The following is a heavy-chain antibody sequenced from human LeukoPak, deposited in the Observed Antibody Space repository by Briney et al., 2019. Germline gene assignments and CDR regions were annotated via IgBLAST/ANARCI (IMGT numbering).Heavy chain of an antibody. CDR2: INPSGGST. D-gene: IGHD1-26*01. Sequence: ASVKVSCKASGGTFSSYAISLVRQAPGQGLEWMGIINPSGGSTSYAQKFQGRVTMTRDTSTSTVYMELSSLRSEDTAVYYCARGGVGATVWGQGTLVTVSS. CDR1: GGTFSSYA. CDR3: ARGGVGATV. V-gene: IGHV1-46*01. J-gene: IGHJ4*02.